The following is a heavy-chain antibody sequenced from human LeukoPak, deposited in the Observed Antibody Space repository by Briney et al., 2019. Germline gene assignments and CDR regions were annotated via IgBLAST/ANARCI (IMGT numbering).Heavy chain of an antibody. V-gene: IGHV4-39*07. Sequence: SETLSLTCTVSGGSISSSSYYWGWIRQPPGKGLEWIGSIYYSGSTYYNPSLKSRVTMSVDTSKNQFSLKLSSVTAADTAVYYCARVPEMVAAFDPWGQGTLVTVSS. D-gene: IGHD2-15*01. CDR1: GGSISSSSYY. CDR3: ARVPEMVAAFDP. J-gene: IGHJ5*02. CDR2: IYYSGST.